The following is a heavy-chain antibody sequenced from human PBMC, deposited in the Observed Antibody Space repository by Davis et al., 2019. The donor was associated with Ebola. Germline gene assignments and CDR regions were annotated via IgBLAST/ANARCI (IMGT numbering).Heavy chain of an antibody. CDR1: GFTFNNYV. CDR3: TRGIARRRYGSWFNP. D-gene: IGHD4-17*01. V-gene: IGHV1-8*02. J-gene: IGHJ5*02. Sequence: AASVKVPCKASGFTFNNYVISWVRQAPGQGLEWKRCMHPTSGNTGYAQTFQGRVTMTRDTSITTAYMELSSLSSDDTAVYYCTRGIARRRYGSWFNPWGQGTPVTVSS. CDR2: MHPTSGNT.